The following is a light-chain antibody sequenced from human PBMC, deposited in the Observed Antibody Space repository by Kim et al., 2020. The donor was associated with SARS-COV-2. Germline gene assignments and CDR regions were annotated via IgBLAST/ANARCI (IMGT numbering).Light chain of an antibody. Sequence: SASTGDRVTITCRASQTISSWLAWYQQKPGTAPKLLIYGASSLESGVPSRFSGSGSGTEFTLTISSLQPDDFATYSCQQYNSYFTFGQGTKVDIK. CDR1: QTISSW. CDR2: GAS. CDR3: QQYNSYFT. J-gene: IGKJ1*01. V-gene: IGKV1-5*01.